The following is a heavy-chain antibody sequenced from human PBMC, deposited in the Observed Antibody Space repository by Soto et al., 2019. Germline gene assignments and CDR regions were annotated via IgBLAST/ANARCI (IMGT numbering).Heavy chain of an antibody. D-gene: IGHD4-4*01. V-gene: IGHV1-69*13. CDR2: IIPIFGTA. CDR1: GGTFSSYA. CDR3: ARDLRSNPPDYFDY. Sequence: SVKVSCKASGGTFSSYAISWMRQTAGQGLEWMGGIIPIFGTANYAQKFQGRVTITADESTSTAYMELSSLRSEDTAVYYCARDLRSNPPDYFDYWGQGTLVTVSS. J-gene: IGHJ4*02.